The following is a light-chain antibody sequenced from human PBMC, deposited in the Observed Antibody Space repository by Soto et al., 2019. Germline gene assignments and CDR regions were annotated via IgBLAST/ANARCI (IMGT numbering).Light chain of an antibody. CDR1: QRVSSY. CDR2: EAS. CDR3: QQRSNWPFT. Sequence: EIVLTQSPATLSLSPGERATLSCRASQRVSSYLAWYQQNPAQAHRLLIYEASNRATGIPARFSGSGSGTDFTLAISGLEPEDFAVYYCQQRSNWPFTFGPGNKVDIK. V-gene: IGKV3-11*01. J-gene: IGKJ3*01.